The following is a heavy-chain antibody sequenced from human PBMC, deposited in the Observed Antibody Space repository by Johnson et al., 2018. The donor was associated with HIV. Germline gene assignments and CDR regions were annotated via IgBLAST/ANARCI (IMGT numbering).Heavy chain of an antibody. J-gene: IGHJ3*02. CDR3: ARSGAGAAFDI. CDR2: IHWNGGSK. Sequence: VQLVESGGGLVQPGGSLRLSCAASGFTFSSYAMSWVRQAPGKGLEWVSGIHWNGGSKGYADSVEGRFTISRVNAKNSLSRQMNSLRAEDTALYYCARSGAGAAFDIWGQGTMVTVSS. V-gene: IGHV3-20*04. D-gene: IGHD6-19*01. CDR1: GFTFSSYA.